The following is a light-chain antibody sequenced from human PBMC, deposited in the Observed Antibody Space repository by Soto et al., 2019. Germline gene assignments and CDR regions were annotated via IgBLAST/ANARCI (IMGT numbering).Light chain of an antibody. J-gene: IGKJ4*01. Sequence: DIQMTQSPSTLSASVGDRVTITCRASQSISSWLAWYQQKPGKAPKVLIFKASNLANGVPSRFSGSGSGTEFTLTISSLQPDDFATYYCQQYQIYSLLTFGGGTKVDIK. CDR2: KAS. V-gene: IGKV1-5*03. CDR3: QQYQIYSLLT. CDR1: QSISSW.